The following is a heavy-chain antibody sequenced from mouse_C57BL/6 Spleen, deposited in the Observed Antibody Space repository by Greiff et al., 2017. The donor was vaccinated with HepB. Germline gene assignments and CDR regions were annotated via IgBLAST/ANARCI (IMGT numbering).Heavy chain of an antibody. D-gene: IGHD2-5*01. J-gene: IGHJ2*01. Sequence: EVQLQQSGPELVKPGASVKISCKASGYTFTDYYMNWVKQSHGKSLEWIGDINHNNGGTSYNQKFKGKATLTVDKSSSTAYMELRSLTSEDSAVYYCARDSNYSYYFDYWGQGTTLTVSS. CDR1: GYTFTDYY. CDR3: ARDSNYSYYFDY. V-gene: IGHV1-26*01. CDR2: INHNNGGT.